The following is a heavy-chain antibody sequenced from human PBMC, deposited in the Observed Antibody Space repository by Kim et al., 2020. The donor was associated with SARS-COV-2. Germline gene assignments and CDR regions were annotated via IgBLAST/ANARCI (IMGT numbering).Heavy chain of an antibody. D-gene: IGHD2-2*01. V-gene: IGHV4-61*02. J-gene: IGHJ6*02. CDR1: GGSISSGSYY. Sequence: SETLSLTCTVSGGSISSGSYYWSWIRQPAGKGLEWIGRIYTSGSTNYNPSLKSRVTISVDTSKNQFSLKLSSVTAADTAVYYCARVGYCSSTSCYAGNGGMDVWGQGTTVTVSS. CDR2: IYTSGST. CDR3: ARVGYCSSTSCYAGNGGMDV.